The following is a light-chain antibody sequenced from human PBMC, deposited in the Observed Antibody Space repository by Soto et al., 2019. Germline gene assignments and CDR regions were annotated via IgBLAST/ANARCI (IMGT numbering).Light chain of an antibody. CDR1: QSVSNNY. CDR2: GAS. CDR3: HKYGISGT. J-gene: IGKJ1*01. Sequence: EIVLTQSPGTLSLSPGERATLSCRASQSVSNNYLAWYQQKPGQAPRLLIYGASNRATGIPDRFSGSGSGTDFNITISRLEPEDLAVYYCHKYGISGTFGQGTKVDIK. V-gene: IGKV3-20*01.